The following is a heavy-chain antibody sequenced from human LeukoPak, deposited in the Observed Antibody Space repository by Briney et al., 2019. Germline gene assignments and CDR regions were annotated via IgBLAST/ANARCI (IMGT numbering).Heavy chain of an antibody. CDR2: ITSSSSYI. D-gene: IGHD1-26*01. CDR1: GFTFSSYN. Sequence: GGSLRLSCAASGFTFSSYNMNWVRQAPGKGREWVSSITSSSSYIYYADSVKGRFTISRDNAKISLYLQMHRLRDEDTAVYYCARDPYSGNYGDYYYYYMDVWGKGTTVTISS. J-gene: IGHJ6*03. V-gene: IGHV3-21*01. CDR3: ARDPYSGNYGDYYYYYMDV.